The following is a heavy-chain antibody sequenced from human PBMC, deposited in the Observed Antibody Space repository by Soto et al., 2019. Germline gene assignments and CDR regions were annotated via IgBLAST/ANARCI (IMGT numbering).Heavy chain of an antibody. V-gene: IGHV1-18*01. Sequence: ASVKVSCKASGYTFTSYGISWVRQAPGQGLEWMGWISAYNGNTNYAQKLQGRVTMTTDTSTSTAYMELRSLRSDDTAVYYCAREGVYCSSTSCGWFDPWGQGTLVTVSS. J-gene: IGHJ5*02. CDR1: GYTFTSYG. CDR3: AREGVYCSSTSCGWFDP. D-gene: IGHD2-2*01. CDR2: ISAYNGNT.